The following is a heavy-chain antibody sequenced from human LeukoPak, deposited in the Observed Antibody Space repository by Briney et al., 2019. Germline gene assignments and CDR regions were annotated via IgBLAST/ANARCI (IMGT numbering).Heavy chain of an antibody. D-gene: IGHD6-6*01. CDR3: ATRPAGNTWAAIFDS. CDR1: GSMSNHF. V-gene: IGHV4-59*11. Sequence: SETLSLTCTVFGSMSNHFWSWIRQPPGKGLEWIGYIYDSGATDYNPSPKSRVTMSVDTSANQFSLKLSSVTTADTAVYYCATRPAGNTWAAIFDSWSRGTLVTVSS. CDR2: IYDSGAT. J-gene: IGHJ5*01.